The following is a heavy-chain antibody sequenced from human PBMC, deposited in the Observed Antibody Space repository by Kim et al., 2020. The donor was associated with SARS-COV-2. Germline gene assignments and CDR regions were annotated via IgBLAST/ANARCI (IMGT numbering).Heavy chain of an antibody. D-gene: IGHD3-10*01. CDR1: GFSFSVYW. J-gene: IGHJ4*02. CDR2: INEHGNDK. V-gene: IGHV3-7*01. Sequence: GGSLRLSCAASGFSFSVYWMDWVRQAPGKGLEWVATINEHGNDKYYLDSVKGRFTISRDNAKNSLYLQLDSLRAEDTAVYFCGRWGLRGDYWGQGTLVTVSS. CDR3: GRWGLRGDY.